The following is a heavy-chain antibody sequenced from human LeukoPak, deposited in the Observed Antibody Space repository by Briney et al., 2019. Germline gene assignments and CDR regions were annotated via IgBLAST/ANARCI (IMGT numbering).Heavy chain of an antibody. J-gene: IGHJ3*01. CDR2: ISGSDGTT. CDR3: AKYDRATMLLAVISHNAFDV. D-gene: IGHD3-22*01. Sequence: PGGSLRLSCAASGFSFSTYAMTWVRQAPGKGLEWVSTISGSDGTTFYADSVKGRFSISRDNSENTLYLKMNSLRAEDTAVYYCAKYDRATMLLAVISHNAFDVWGQETMVTVSS. V-gene: IGHV3-23*01. CDR1: GFSFSTYA.